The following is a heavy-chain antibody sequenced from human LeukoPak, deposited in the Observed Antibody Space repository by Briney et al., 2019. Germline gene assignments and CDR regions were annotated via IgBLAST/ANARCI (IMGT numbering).Heavy chain of an antibody. V-gene: IGHV5-51*01. CDR2: IYPGDSDT. CDR1: GYSLTSYW. D-gene: IGHD2-2*01. Sequence: GESLKISCKGSGYSLTSYWIGWVRQMPGKGLEWMGIIYPGDSDTRYSPSFQGQVTISADKSISTAYLQWSSLKASDTAMYYCARGWARYCSSTSCYLIDYWGQGTLVTVSS. CDR3: ARGWARYCSSTSCYLIDY. J-gene: IGHJ4*02.